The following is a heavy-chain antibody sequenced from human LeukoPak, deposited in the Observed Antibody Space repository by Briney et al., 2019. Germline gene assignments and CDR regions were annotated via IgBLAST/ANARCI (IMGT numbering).Heavy chain of an antibody. J-gene: IGHJ4*02. Sequence: PTGGSPRLSCAASGFTFSIYAMSWVRQAPGKGLQWVSSITSRGESTWYVYSVKGRFTITRDNSENTLYLQMHSLRAEDTAVYYCARDRPNYYGSDGHYYRRDGDYWGRGTLVSVSS. CDR1: GFTFSIYA. CDR2: ITSRGEST. CDR3: ARDRPNYYGSDGHYYRRDGDY. D-gene: IGHD3-22*01. V-gene: IGHV3-23*01.